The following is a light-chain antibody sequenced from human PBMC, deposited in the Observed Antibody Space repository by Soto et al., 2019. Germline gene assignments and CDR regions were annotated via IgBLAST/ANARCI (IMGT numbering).Light chain of an antibody. CDR2: LEGDGTY. V-gene: IGLV4-60*02. Sequence: QSVLTQSSSASASLGSSVKLTCTLSSGHSTYIIAWHQQQPGKAPRYLMKLEGDGTYHKGSGVPDRFSGSSSGADRYLTISNLQFEDEADYYCETCDSNTHWVFGGGTKLTVL. CDR1: SGHSTYI. CDR3: ETCDSNTHWV. J-gene: IGLJ3*02.